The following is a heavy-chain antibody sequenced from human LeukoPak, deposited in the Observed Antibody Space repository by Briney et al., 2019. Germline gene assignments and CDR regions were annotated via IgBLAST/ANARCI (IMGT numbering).Heavy chain of an antibody. CDR1: GFTFSSYW. V-gene: IGHV3-7*04. D-gene: IGHD3-10*01. CDR3: ARATMVRGVMDAFDI. CDR2: IKQDGSEK. J-gene: IGHJ3*02. Sequence: GGSLRLSCAASGFTFSSYWMSWVRQAPGKGLEWVANIKQDGSEKYNVDSVKGRFTISRANAKNSLYLQMNSLRAEDTAVYYCARATMVRGVMDAFDIWGQGTMVTVSS.